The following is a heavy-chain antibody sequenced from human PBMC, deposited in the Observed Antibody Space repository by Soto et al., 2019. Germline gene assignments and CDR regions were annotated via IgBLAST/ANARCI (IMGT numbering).Heavy chain of an antibody. CDR3: ATSTCSSTSCYAGDAFDI. J-gene: IGHJ3*02. V-gene: IGHV1-8*01. Sequence: ASVKVSCKASGYTFTSYDINWVRQATGQGLEWMGWMNPNSGNTGYAQKFQGRATMTRNTSISTAYMELSSLRSEDTAVYYCATSTCSSTSCYAGDAFDIWGQGTMVTVSS. CDR2: MNPNSGNT. CDR1: GYTFTSYD. D-gene: IGHD2-2*01.